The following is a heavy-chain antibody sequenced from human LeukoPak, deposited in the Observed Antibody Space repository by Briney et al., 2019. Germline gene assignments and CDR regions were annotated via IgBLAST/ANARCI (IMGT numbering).Heavy chain of an antibody. CDR2: ISGYKGDT. CDR1: GYTFRNYG. J-gene: IGHJ4*02. Sequence: ASVKVSCKASGYTFRNYGITWVRQAPGEGLEWIGWISGYKGDTNYAQELQGRVTMTTDTSTSTAYMELRGLRSDDTAVYYCARDSPINSYDFWTSYYFDYWGQGTLVTVSS. D-gene: IGHD3-3*01. CDR3: ARDSPINSYDFWTSYYFDY. V-gene: IGHV1-18*01.